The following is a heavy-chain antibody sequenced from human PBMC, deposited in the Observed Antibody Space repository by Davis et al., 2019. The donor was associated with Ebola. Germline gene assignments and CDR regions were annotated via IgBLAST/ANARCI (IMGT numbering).Heavy chain of an antibody. CDR1: GGTFSSYA. Sequence: AASVKVSCKASGGTFSSYAISWVRQAPGQGLEWMGRIISILGIANYAQKFQGRVTITADKSTSTAYMELSSLRSEDTAVYYCARDPSRYSGYGYNYYYGMDVWGQGTTVTVSS. J-gene: IGHJ6*02. D-gene: IGHD5-12*01. CDR2: IISILGIA. CDR3: ARDPSRYSGYGYNYYYGMDV. V-gene: IGHV1-69*04.